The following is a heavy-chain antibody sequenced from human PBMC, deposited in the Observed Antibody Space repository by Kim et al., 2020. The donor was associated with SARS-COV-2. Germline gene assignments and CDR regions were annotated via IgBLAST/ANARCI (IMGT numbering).Heavy chain of an antibody. Sequence: GGSLRLSCAASGFTFSSYGMHWVRQAPGKGLEWVAVISYDGSNKYYADSVKGRFTISRDNSKNTLYLQMNSLRAEDTAVYYCAKDFLDSGWYGGLIDYWGQGTLVTVSS. D-gene: IGHD6-19*01. CDR2: ISYDGSNK. CDR3: AKDFLDSGWYGGLIDY. CDR1: GFTFSSYG. V-gene: IGHV3-30*18. J-gene: IGHJ4*02.